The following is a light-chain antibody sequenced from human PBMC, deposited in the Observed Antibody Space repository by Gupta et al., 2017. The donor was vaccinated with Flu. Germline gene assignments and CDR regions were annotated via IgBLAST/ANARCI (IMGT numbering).Light chain of an antibody. J-gene: IGLJ3*02. V-gene: IGLV3-21*02. CDR2: DDS. Sequence: GQTAKITCGGNNIGSNSVHWYQQKPGQAPVLVVYDDSDRPSGIPERFSGSNSGNTATLTITRVEAGDEADYYCQAWDSSSHHWMFGGGTKLTVL. CDR3: QAWDSSSHHWM. CDR1: NIGSNS.